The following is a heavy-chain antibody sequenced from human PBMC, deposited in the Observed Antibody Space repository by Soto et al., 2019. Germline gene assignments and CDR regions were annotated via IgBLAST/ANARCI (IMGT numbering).Heavy chain of an antibody. CDR2: ISAYNGNT. D-gene: IGHD3-3*01. V-gene: IGHV1-18*01. CDR1: GYTFTSYG. CDR3: ARDTYYDFWSGYLTPNWFDP. Sequence: ASVKVSCKASGYTFTSYGISWVRQAPGQGLEWMGWISAYNGNTNYAQKLQGRVTMTTDTSTSTAYMELRSLRSDDTAVYYCARDTYYDFWSGYLTPNWFDPRGQGTLVTVSS. J-gene: IGHJ5*02.